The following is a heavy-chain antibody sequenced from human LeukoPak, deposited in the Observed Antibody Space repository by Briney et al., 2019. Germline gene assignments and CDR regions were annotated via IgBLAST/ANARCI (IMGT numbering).Heavy chain of an antibody. J-gene: IGHJ6*04. D-gene: IGHD3-10*01. Sequence: GGSLRLSCAASGFTFSGYAMHWVRQAPGKGLEWVAVISYDGSNKYYADSVKGRFTISRDNSKNTLYLQMNSLRAEDTAVYYCARAELWFGELGGYYYYGMDVWGNGTTVTVSP. CDR2: ISYDGSNK. V-gene: IGHV3-30*04. CDR1: GFTFSGYA. CDR3: ARAELWFGELGGYYYYGMDV.